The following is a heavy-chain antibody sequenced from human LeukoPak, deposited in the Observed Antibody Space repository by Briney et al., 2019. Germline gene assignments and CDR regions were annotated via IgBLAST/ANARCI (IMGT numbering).Heavy chain of an antibody. V-gene: IGHV4-39*01. CDR3: ARSLVYSSSSFRNTGIFSRYFDL. CDR2: IYYSGST. J-gene: IGHJ2*01. CDR1: GGSISSSSYY. D-gene: IGHD6-6*01. Sequence: PSETLSLTCTVSGGSISSSSYYWGWIRQPPGKGLEWIGSIYYSGSTYYNPSLKSRVTISVDTSKNQFSLKLSSVTAADTAVYYCARSLVYSSSSFRNTGIFSRYFDLWGRGTLVTVSS.